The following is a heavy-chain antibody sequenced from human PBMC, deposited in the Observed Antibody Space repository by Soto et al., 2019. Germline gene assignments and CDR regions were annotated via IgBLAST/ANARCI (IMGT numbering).Heavy chain of an antibody. CDR2: IYHGGTT. CDR1: GYSISSGSY. J-gene: IGHJ4*01. Sequence: LSLTCTVSGYSISSGSYWGWIRQPPGKGPEWIASIYHGGTTFYNPSLKSRITISVDTSHNQFSLNLRSVTAADTAVYYCARAHLMLVAGSTFDYWGHGNLVTVSS. D-gene: IGHD3-16*01. CDR3: ARAHLMLVAGSTFDY. V-gene: IGHV4-38-2*02.